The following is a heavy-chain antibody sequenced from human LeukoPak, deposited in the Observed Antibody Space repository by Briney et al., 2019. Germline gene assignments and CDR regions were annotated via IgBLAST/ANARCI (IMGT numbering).Heavy chain of an antibody. CDR3: AREGDGLQNFDC. V-gene: IGHV1-18*01. Sequence: ASVKVSCKASGYTFTNYGISWVRQAPGQGLEWMGWISVYNGNTKYAQKLQGRVTMTTDTSTSTAYMELRSLRSDDTAVYYCAREGDGLQNFDCWGQGTLVTVSS. CDR2: ISVYNGNT. D-gene: IGHD5-24*01. CDR1: GYTFTNYG. J-gene: IGHJ4*02.